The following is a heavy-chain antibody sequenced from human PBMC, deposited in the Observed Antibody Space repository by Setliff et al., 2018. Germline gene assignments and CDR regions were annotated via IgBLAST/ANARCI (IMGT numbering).Heavy chain of an antibody. CDR1: GYTFTSYY. CDR3: ARAGMAASNRKGDCEF. J-gene: IGHJ4*02. Sequence: GASVKVSCKASGYTFTSYYMYWLRQAPGQGPEWMGTINIGGGSANYAQKFQDRVTMTRDTSTSTVYLELSSLRSDDTAVYYCARAGMAASNRKGDCEFWGQGTLVTVSS. D-gene: IGHD6-13*01. CDR2: INIGGGSA. V-gene: IGHV1-46*01.